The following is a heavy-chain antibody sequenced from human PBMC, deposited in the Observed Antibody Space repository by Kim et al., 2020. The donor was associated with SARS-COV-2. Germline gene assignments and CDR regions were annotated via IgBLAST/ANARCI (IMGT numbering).Heavy chain of an antibody. V-gene: IGHV4-31*03. Sequence: SETLFLTCSVSGGSIGTGGKFWTWIRQHPAKGLEWIGYISYSGNPHYRPSLRSRVSISLQTSENQFSLTLTSVTAADTAVYYCARGQPLDYWGQGILVTVSS. CDR3: ARGQPLDY. CDR1: GGSIGTGGKF. J-gene: IGHJ4*02. D-gene: IGHD2-2*01. CDR2: ISYSGNP.